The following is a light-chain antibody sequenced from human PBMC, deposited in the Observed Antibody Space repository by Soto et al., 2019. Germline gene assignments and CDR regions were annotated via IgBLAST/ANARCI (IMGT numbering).Light chain of an antibody. CDR2: AAS. Sequence: DIQLTQSPSFLSASVGDRVTITCRASQGISSYLAWYQQQPGKAPKLLIYAASTLQSGVPSRFSGSGSGTEFTLTISSLQPEDFATYYCQQLNSYPQTFGQGTKVDI. V-gene: IGKV1-9*01. J-gene: IGKJ1*01. CDR1: QGISSY. CDR3: QQLNSYPQT.